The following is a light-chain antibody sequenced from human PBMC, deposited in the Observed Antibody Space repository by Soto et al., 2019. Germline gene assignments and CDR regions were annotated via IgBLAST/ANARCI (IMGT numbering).Light chain of an antibody. CDR3: SSYSISTAYL. CDR2: EVN. Sequence: LTQPASVSGSPGQSITISCTGTSSDVGGYDYVSWYQLHPGKAPKLMVFEVNNRPSGVSYRFSGSKSGNTASLTISGLQAEDEADYFCSSYSISTAYLFGTGTKVTVL. CDR1: SSDVGGYDY. V-gene: IGLV2-14*01. J-gene: IGLJ1*01.